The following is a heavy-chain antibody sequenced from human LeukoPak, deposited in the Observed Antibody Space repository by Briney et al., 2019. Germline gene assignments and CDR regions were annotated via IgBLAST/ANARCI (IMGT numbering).Heavy chain of an antibody. J-gene: IGHJ3*02. CDR3: ARGFLYYDFWSAPAFDI. Sequence: PSQTLSLTCTVSGGSISSGDYYWSWIRQPPGKGLEWIGYIYYSGSTYYNPSLKSRVTISVDTSKNQSSLKLSSVTAADTAVYYCARGFLYYDFWSAPAFDIWGQGTMVTVSS. CDR2: IYYSGST. D-gene: IGHD3-3*01. V-gene: IGHV4-30-4*08. CDR1: GGSISSGDYY.